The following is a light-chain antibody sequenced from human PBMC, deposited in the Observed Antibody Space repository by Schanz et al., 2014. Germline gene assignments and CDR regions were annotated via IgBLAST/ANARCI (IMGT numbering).Light chain of an antibody. Sequence: QSALTQPASVSGSPGQSITISCTGTSSDVGNYRLVSWYQQHPGKAPKLMIYEVSKRPSGVPDRFSASKSGTTASLTISGLQAEDEADYYCCSYAGTSTTVPFGGGTKLTVL. V-gene: IGLV2-23*02. CDR1: SSDVGNYRL. J-gene: IGLJ2*01. CDR3: CSYAGTSTTVP. CDR2: EVS.